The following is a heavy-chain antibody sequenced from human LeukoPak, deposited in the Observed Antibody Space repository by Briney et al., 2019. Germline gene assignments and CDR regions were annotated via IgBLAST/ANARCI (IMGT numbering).Heavy chain of an antibody. J-gene: IGHJ3*02. V-gene: IGHV4-4*02. CDR1: GGSISSSNW. CDR2: IYHSGST. D-gene: IGHD5-18*01. Sequence: SGTLSLTCAVSGGSISSSNWWSWVRQPPGKGLEWIGEIYHSGSTNYNPSLKSRVTIPVDKSKNQFSLKLSSVTAADTAVYYCARGYSYGLGGAFDIWGQGTMVTVSS. CDR3: ARGYSYGLGGAFDI.